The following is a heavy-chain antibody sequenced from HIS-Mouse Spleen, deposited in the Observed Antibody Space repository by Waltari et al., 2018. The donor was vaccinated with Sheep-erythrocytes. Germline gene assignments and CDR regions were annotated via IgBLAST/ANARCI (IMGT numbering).Heavy chain of an antibody. V-gene: IGHV4-59*08. D-gene: IGHD1-26*01. CDR2: IYYSGST. Sequence: QVQLQESGPGLVKPSDTLSLTCTVSGGSISSYYWSWIRQPPGKGLEWIGYIYYSGSTNYNPSLKSRVTISVDTSKNQFSLKLSSVTAADTAVYYCARLELGQFDYWGQGTLVTVSS. CDR3: ARLELGQFDY. J-gene: IGHJ4*02. CDR1: GGSISSYY.